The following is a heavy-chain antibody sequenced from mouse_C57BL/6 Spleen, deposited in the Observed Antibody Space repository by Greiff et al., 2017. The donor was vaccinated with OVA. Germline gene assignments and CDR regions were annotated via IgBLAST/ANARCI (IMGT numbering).Heavy chain of an antibody. D-gene: IGHD2-4*01. J-gene: IGHJ4*01. CDR3: ARGDYDVAYYAMDY. CDR1: GYAFTNYL. V-gene: IGHV1-54*01. CDR2: INPGSGGT. Sequence: QVQLQQSGAELVRPGTSVKVSCKASGYAFTNYLIEWVKQRPGQGLEWIGVINPGSGGTNYNEKFKGKATLTADKSSSTAYMQLSSLTSEDSAVYFCARGDYDVAYYAMDYWGQGTSVTVSS.